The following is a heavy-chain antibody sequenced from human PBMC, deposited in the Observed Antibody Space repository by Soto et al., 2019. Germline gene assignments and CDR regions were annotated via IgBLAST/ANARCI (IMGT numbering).Heavy chain of an antibody. CDR2: IWYDGSHK. V-gene: IGHV3-33*01. J-gene: IGHJ6*02. CDR1: GFTFSSYG. CDR3: ERDAETILYGMNV. Sequence: GGPLRLSCAASGFTFSSYGMHWVRQAPGKGLEWVAVIWYDGSHKYYADSVKGRFTISRDNSKNTLYLQMNSLRAEDTAVYYCERDAETILYGMNVWGQGTTVTVSS. D-gene: IGHD1-7*01.